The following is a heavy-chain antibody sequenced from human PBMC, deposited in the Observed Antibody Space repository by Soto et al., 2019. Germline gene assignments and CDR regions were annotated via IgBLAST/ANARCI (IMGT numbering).Heavy chain of an antibody. D-gene: IGHD6-19*01. CDR1: GGTFSSYT. CDR3: ARDPSSGWYSDFDY. J-gene: IGHJ4*02. V-gene: IGHV1-69*04. CDR2: IIPILGIA. Sequence: ASVKVSCKASGGTFSSYTISWVRQAPGQGLEWMGRIIPILGIANYAQKFQGRVTITADKSTSTAYMELSSLRSEDTAVYCCARDPSSGWYSDFDYWGQGTLVTVSS.